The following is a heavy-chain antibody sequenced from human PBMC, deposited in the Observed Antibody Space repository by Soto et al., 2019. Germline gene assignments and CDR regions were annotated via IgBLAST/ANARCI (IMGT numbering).Heavy chain of an antibody. CDR3: AQVNSYGDYYYYYGMDV. CDR1: GFTLSSYG. CDR2: ISYDGSNK. V-gene: IGHV3-30*18. D-gene: IGHD5-18*01. J-gene: IGHJ6*02. Sequence: GGSLRLSCAASGFTLSSYGMHWVRQAPGKGLEWVAVISYDGSNKYYADSVKGRFTISRDNSKNTLYLQMNSLRAEDTAVYYCAQVNSYGDYYYYYGMDVWGQGTTVTVSS.